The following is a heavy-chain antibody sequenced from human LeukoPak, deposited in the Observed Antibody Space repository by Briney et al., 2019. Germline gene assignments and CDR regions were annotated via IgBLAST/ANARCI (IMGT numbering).Heavy chain of an antibody. D-gene: IGHD3-22*01. CDR3: AKVSGYDSSGPVDV. V-gene: IGHV3-9*01. CDR2: ISWNSGSI. CDR1: GFTFSSNW. J-gene: IGHJ6*04. Sequence: GGSLRLSCAASGFTFSSNWMSWVRQAPGKGLEWVSGISWNSGSIGYADSVKGRFTISRDNAKNSLYLQMNSLRAEDTALYYCAKVSGYDSSGPVDVWGKGTTVTISS.